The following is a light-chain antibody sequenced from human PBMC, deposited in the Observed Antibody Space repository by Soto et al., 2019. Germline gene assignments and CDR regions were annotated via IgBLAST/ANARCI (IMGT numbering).Light chain of an antibody. CDR3: SSYAGSSTWV. CDR1: SSDVGSYNL. Sequence: QSALTQPASVSGSPGQSITISCTGTSSDVGSYNLVSWYQQHPGKAPKLMIYEGSKRPSGVSNRFSGSKSGNTASLTFSGLQSEDEADYYCSSYAGSSTWVFGGGTKLTVL. V-gene: IGLV2-23*01. CDR2: EGS. J-gene: IGLJ3*02.